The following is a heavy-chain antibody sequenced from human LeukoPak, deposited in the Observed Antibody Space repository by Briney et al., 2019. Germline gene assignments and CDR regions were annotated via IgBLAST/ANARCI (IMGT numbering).Heavy chain of an antibody. Sequence: PGGSLRLSCAASGFTFDNSGMHGVRQAPGKGLEWMAVISYDGTNSYYADSVKGRFAISRDNSKNTVFLQMNSLRVEDTAVYYCAKKYDNWIDYWGQGTLVTVSS. V-gene: IGHV3-30*18. CDR3: AKKYDNWIDY. D-gene: IGHD3/OR15-3a*01. CDR1: GFTFDNSG. J-gene: IGHJ4*02. CDR2: ISYDGTNS.